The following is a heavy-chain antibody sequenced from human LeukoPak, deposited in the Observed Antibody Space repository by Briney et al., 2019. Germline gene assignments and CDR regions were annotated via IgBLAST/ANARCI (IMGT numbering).Heavy chain of an antibody. J-gene: IGHJ6*02. Sequence: SETLSLTCTVSGGSISSSSSYWGWIRQPPGKGLEWLGSIYYSGSTYYNPSLKSRVTISVDTSKNQFSLKLSSVTAADTAVYYCARLTGYSSGWYSFGYYYGMDVWGQGTTVTVSS. CDR1: GGSISSSSSY. V-gene: IGHV4-39*01. D-gene: IGHD6-19*01. CDR2: IYYSGST. CDR3: ARLTGYSSGWYSFGYYYGMDV.